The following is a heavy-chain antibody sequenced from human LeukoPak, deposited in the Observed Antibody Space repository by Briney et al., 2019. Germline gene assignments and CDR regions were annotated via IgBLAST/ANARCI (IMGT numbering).Heavy chain of an antibody. V-gene: IGHV1-18*01. CDR2: ISAYNGNT. CDR1: GYTFTSYG. Sequence: ASVKVSCKASGYTFTSYGISWVRQAPGQGLEWMGWISAYNGNTNYAQKLQGRVTMTTDTSTSTAYMELRSLRSDDTAVYYCARRSRQWPGPYYYYMDVWGKGTTVTVSS. J-gene: IGHJ6*03. CDR3: ARRSRQWPGPYYYYMDV. D-gene: IGHD6-19*01.